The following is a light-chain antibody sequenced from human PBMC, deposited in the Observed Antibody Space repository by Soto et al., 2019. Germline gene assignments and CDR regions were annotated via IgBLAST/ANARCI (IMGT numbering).Light chain of an antibody. J-gene: IGLJ3*02. Sequence: QSALTQPASVSGSPGQSITISCTGTSSDVGGYNYVSWYQHHPGKAPKLLIYEVTNRPSGVSNRFSGSKSGNTASLTISGLQAEDEADYYCISFTISSTWVFAGGTKVTVL. V-gene: IGLV2-14*01. CDR1: SSDVGGYNY. CDR3: ISFTISSTWV. CDR2: EVT.